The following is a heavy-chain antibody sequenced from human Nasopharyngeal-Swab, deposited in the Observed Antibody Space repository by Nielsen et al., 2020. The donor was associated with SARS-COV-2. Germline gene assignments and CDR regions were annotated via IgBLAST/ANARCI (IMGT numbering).Heavy chain of an antibody. CDR2: IYYSGST. J-gene: IGHJ5*02. Sequence: WIRQPSGKGLEWIGYIYYSGSTNYNPSLKSRVTISVDTSKNQFSLKLSSVTAADTAVYYCARERIAARLPDRWFDPWGQGTLVTVSS. V-gene: IGHV4-59*01. D-gene: IGHD6-6*01. CDR3: ARERIAARLPDRWFDP.